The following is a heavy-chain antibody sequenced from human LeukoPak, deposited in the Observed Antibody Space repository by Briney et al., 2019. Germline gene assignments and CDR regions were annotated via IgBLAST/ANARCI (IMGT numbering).Heavy chain of an antibody. CDR1: GDSTSGSY. CDR3: ARRHCINGVCFLGY. Sequence: SETLSLTCTVSGDSTSGSYWSWIRQPPGKGLEWIGSVYYSGSTYCNPSLKSRVTIAVDTSKNQFSLQLSSVTAADTAVYYCARRHCINGVCFLGYWGQGTLVTVSS. V-gene: IGHV4-59*08. D-gene: IGHD2-8*01. J-gene: IGHJ4*02. CDR2: VYYSGST.